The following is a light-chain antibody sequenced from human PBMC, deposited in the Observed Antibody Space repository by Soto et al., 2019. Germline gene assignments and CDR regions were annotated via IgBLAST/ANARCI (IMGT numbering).Light chain of an antibody. J-gene: IGLJ1*01. CDR3: SSYTTSTPYV. CDR2: EVT. V-gene: IGLV2-14*01. CDR1: SSDVGAYNF. Sequence: QSVLTQPASVSGSPGQSITICCTGTSSDVGAYNFVSWYQHHPGRAPKLIIYEVTIRPSGVSNRFSGSKSGNTASLTISGLQAEDEADYYCSSYTTSTPYVFGSGTKLTVL.